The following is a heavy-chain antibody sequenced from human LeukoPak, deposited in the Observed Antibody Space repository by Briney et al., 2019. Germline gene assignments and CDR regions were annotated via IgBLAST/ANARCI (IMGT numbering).Heavy chain of an antibody. CDR1: GFTFSSYW. D-gene: IGHD2-15*01. CDR2: IKQDGSEK. V-gene: IGHV3-7*01. J-gene: IGHJ5*02. Sequence: QTGGSLRLSCAASGFTFSSYWMSWVRQAPGKGLEWVANIKQDGSEKYYVDSVKGRFTISRDNAKNSLYLQMNSLRAEDTAVYYCARGRTRPGVVVVAATPGVRAFRFDPWGQGTLVTVSS. CDR3: ARGRTRPGVVVVAATPGVRAFRFDP.